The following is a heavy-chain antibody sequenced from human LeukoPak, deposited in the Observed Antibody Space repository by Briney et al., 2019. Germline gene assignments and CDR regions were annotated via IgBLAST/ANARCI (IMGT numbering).Heavy chain of an antibody. V-gene: IGHV3-30*02. CDR2: IRYDGSNE. D-gene: IGHD2-15*01. Sequence: PGGSLRLSCAASGFTFSTYGMHRVRQAPDKGLGWVAFIRYDGSNEYYADSVKGRFTISRDISKNTLYLQLNSLRAEDTAIYYCARDRSDGYFTSGIAYWGQGTLVTVSS. CDR1: GFTFSTYG. J-gene: IGHJ4*02. CDR3: ARDRSDGYFTSGIAY.